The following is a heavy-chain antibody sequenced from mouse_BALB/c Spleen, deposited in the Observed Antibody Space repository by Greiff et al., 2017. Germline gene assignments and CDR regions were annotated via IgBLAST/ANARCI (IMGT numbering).Heavy chain of an antibody. V-gene: IGHV3-8*02. CDR3: ARYNYGSSYAMDY. J-gene: IGHJ4*01. CDR2: ISYSGST. CDR1: GDSITSGY. D-gene: IGHD1-1*01. Sequence: EVQVVESGPSLVKPSQTLSLTCSVTGDSITSGYWNWIRKFPGNKLEYMGYISYSGSTYYNPSLKSRISITRDTSKNQYYLQLNSVTTEDTATYYCARYNYGSSYAMDYWGQGTSVTVSS.